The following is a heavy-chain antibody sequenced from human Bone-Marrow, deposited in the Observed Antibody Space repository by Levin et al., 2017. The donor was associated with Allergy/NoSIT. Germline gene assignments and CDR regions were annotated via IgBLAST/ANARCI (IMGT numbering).Heavy chain of an antibody. Sequence: SQTLSLTCTVSGGSISSYYWSWIRQPPGKGLEWIGYIYYSGSTNYNPSLKSRVTISVDTSKNQFSLKLSSVTAADTAVYYCARVVDTAMAIDYWGQGTLVTVSS. J-gene: IGHJ4*02. CDR3: ARVVDTAMAIDY. CDR1: GGSISSYY. V-gene: IGHV4-59*01. D-gene: IGHD5-18*01. CDR2: IYYSGST.